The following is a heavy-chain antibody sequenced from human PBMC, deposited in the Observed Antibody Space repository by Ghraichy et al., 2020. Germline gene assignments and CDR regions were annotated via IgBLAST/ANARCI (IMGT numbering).Heavy chain of an antibody. CDR2: IKEDGSKT. V-gene: IGHV3-7*05. CDR3: VRDYVWGSAEKDY. CDR1: GFTFSNFW. D-gene: IGHD3-16*01. Sequence: GGSLRVSCSASGFTFSNFWMSWFRQTPGKGLEWLGNIKEDGSKTYYLDSVRGRFTIFRDNAKNSVYLQMNSLRVDDTAMYYCVRDYVWGSAEKDYWGQGTLVTVSS. J-gene: IGHJ4*02.